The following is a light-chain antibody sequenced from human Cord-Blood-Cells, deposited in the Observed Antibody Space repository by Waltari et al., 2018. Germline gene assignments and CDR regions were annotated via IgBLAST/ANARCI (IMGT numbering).Light chain of an antibody. CDR1: SRSVSTSYY. V-gene: IGLV8-61*01. J-gene: IGLJ2*01. CDR2: STN. CDR3: VLYMGSGISV. Sequence: QTVVTQEPSFSVSPGGTVTLTCGLSSRSVSTSYYPSWYQQTPGQAPRTLIYSTNTRSSGVPDHFSGSILGNKAALTITGAQADDESDYYCVLYMGSGISVFGGGTKLTVL.